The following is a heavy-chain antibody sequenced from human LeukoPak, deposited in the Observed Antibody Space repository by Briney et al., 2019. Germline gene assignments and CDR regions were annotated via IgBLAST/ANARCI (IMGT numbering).Heavy chain of an antibody. CDR1: GGSISSYY. D-gene: IGHD3-22*01. V-gene: IGHV4-59*01. CDR2: IYYSGST. CDR3: ARASDSDKYYYDSSGYFRDYYGMDV. Sequence: SETLSRTCTVSGGSISSYYWSWIRQPPGKGLEWIGYIYYSGSTNYNPSLKSRVTISVDTSKNQFSLKLSSVTAADTAVYYCARASDSDKYYYDSSGYFRDYYGMDVWGQGTTVTVSS. J-gene: IGHJ6*02.